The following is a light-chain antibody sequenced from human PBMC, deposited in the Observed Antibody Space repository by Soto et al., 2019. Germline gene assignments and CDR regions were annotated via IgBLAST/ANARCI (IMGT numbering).Light chain of an antibody. CDR2: GAS. V-gene: IGKV3-15*01. Sequence: EIVITQSPATLSVSPGGRATLSCSASQSLSDTLAWYQQKPGQAPRLLIYGASTRAPGFPARFSGSGSGTDFTLTISSLQSEDFGVYYCQQYNNWPWTFGQGTKVDIK. J-gene: IGKJ1*01. CDR1: QSLSDT. CDR3: QQYNNWPWT.